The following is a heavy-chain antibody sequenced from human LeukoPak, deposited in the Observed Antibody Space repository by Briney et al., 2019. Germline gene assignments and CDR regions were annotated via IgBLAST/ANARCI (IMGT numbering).Heavy chain of an antibody. J-gene: IGHJ4*02. Sequence: GGSLRLSCAASGFTFSSYGMHWVRQAPGKGLEWVAVIWYDGSNKYYADSVKGRFTISRDNSKNTLYLQMYSLRAEDTAVYYCARDWGYDSSGYPDYWGQGTLVIVSS. CDR2: IWYDGSNK. CDR3: ARDWGYDSSGYPDY. V-gene: IGHV3-33*01. D-gene: IGHD3-22*01. CDR1: GFTFSSYG.